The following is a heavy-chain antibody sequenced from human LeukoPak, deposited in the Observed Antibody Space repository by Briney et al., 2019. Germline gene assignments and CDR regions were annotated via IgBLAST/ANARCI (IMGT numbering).Heavy chain of an antibody. CDR3: ASDSSGWSIKYFQH. CDR2: ISAYNSNT. J-gene: IGHJ1*01. D-gene: IGHD6-19*01. CDR1: GYTFTSYG. Sequence: VASVKVSCKASGYTFTSYGINWVRQAPGQGLEWMGWISAYNSNTHYAQKLQGRVTMTTDTSTSTAYMEVRSLRSDDTAVYYCASDSSGWSIKYFQHWGQGTLVTVSS. V-gene: IGHV1-18*01.